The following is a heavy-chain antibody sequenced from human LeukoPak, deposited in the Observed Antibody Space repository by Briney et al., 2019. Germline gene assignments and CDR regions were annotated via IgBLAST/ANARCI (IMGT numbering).Heavy chain of an antibody. V-gene: IGHV3-53*01. CDR1: GLTVSNYY. D-gene: IGHD3-22*01. J-gene: IGHJ5*02. CDR2: IYSDGNI. CDR3: ARDLFFHANYDSSGFS. Sequence: GGSLRLSCAASGLTVSNYYMSWVRQAPGKGLEWVSVIYSDGNIYSADSVKGRFTISRDNSKNTLYLQMNSLRAEDTAVYYCARDLFFHANYDSSGFSWGQGTLVTVSS.